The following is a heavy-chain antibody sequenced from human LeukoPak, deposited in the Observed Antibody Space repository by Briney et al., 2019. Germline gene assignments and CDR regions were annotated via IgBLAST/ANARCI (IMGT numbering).Heavy chain of an antibody. CDR3: ARPTGYYDSSGYYDVFDI. V-gene: IGHV3-21*01. Sequence: GSLRLSCAASGFTFSSYSMNWVRQAPGKGLEWVSSISSSSSYIYYADSVKGRFTISRDNAKNSLYLQMDSLRAEDTAVYYFARPTGYYDSSGYYDVFDIWAKGTRVTV. CDR1: GFTFSSYS. CDR2: ISSSSSYI. J-gene: IGHJ3*02. D-gene: IGHD3-22*01.